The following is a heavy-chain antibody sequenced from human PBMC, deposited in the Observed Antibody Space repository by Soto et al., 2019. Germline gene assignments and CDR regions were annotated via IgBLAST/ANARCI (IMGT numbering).Heavy chain of an antibody. J-gene: IGHJ5*02. D-gene: IGHD2-15*01. CDR2: ISPGTRYP. CDR1: GFTFGDSY. V-gene: IGHV3-11*05. Sequence: WGSLRLSCAGSGFTFGDSYISWIRHAPGKGLEWLSYISPGTRYPAYADSVKGRFTISRDNAKRTRYPQMRSLTPEGTATYYCVRGGGGGLFDPWGQGTMVTVSS. CDR3: VRGGGGGLFDP.